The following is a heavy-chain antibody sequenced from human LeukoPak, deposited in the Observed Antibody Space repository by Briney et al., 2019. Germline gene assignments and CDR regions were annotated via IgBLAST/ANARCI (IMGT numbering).Heavy chain of an antibody. CDR3: ARGTPGSYLGY. CDR2: INPNSGGT. D-gene: IGHD3-16*02. Sequence: ASVKVSCKASGYTFTAYYMHWVRQAPGQGLEWMGWINPNSGGTNYAQKVKGWVTLTRDTSVNTTYMELSRLTSDVTAVYFCARGTPGSYLGYWGQGTLVTVSP. J-gene: IGHJ4*02. V-gene: IGHV1-2*04. CDR1: GYTFTAYY.